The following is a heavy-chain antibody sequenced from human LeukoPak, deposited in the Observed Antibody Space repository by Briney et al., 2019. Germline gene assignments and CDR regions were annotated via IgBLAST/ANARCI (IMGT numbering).Heavy chain of an antibody. V-gene: IGHV5-51*01. J-gene: IGHJ4*02. D-gene: IGHD6-19*01. CDR1: GYSFTSYR. CDR2: IYPGVSDT. CDR3: ARCTSGWPLDY. Sequence: GKSLKISCKGSGYSFTSYRIGWVRQMPGKGLEWMGIIYPGVSDTRYSPSFQGQVTISADKSISTAYLQWSSLRASDTAMYYCARCTSGWPLDYWGQGTLVTVSS.